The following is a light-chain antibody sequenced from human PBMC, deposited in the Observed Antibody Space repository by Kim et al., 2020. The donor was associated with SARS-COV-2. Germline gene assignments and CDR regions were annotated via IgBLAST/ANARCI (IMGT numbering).Light chain of an antibody. J-gene: IGKJ4*01. CDR1: HSVSDF. Sequence: AFVGDRVTIACRASHSVSDFLAWYQQKPGKAPNRLIYKASSLESGVPSRFSGSASGTEFTLTIRSLQPDDFSTYFCQQYASYPLTFGGGTKVDIK. CDR3: QQYASYPLT. CDR2: KAS. V-gene: IGKV1-5*03.